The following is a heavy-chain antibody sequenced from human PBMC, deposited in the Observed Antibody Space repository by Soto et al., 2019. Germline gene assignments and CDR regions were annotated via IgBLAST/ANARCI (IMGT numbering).Heavy chain of an antibody. V-gene: IGHV1-8*01. CDR1: GYTFTSSD. J-gene: IGHJ6*02. Sequence: ASVKVSCKASGYTFTSSDINWVRQATGQGLEGMGWMNPNSGNTGYAQKFQGRVTMTKNTSISTAYMELSSLRSEDTAVYYCARANWLGSGSYYTGDYYYYGMDVWGQGTTVTVSS. D-gene: IGHD3-10*01. CDR3: ARANWLGSGSYYTGDYYYYGMDV. CDR2: MNPNSGNT.